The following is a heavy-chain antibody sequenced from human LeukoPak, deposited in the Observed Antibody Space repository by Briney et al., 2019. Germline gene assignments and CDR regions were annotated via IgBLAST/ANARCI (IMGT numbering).Heavy chain of an antibody. CDR3: ARDSGSSGYYYYYYYMDV. Sequence: GGSLRLSCAASGFTFDYYTMYWVRQGPEKGLEWVSLISMDGVNTFYADSVKGRFTISRDNSKNTLYLQMNSLRAEDTAVYYCARDSGSSGYYYYYYYMDVWGKGTTVTVSS. CDR1: GFTFDYYT. CDR2: ISMDGVNT. J-gene: IGHJ6*03. V-gene: IGHV3-43*01. D-gene: IGHD3-22*01.